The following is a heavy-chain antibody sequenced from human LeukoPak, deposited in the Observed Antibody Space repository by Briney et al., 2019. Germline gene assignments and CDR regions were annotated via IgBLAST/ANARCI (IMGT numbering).Heavy chain of an antibody. J-gene: IGHJ4*02. CDR1: GGSISSSSYY. D-gene: IGHD4-17*01. CDR3: ARLTMTTVTTLDY. CDR2: IYYSGST. V-gene: IGHV4-39*07. Sequence: PSETLSLTCTVSGGSISSSSYYWGWIRQPPGKGLEWIGSIYYSGSTYYNPSLKSRVTISVDTSKNQFSLKLSSVTAADTAVYYCARLTMTTVTTLDYWGQGTLVTVSS.